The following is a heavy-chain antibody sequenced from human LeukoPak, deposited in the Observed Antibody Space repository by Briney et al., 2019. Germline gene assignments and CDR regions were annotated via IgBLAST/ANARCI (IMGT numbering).Heavy chain of an antibody. CDR1: GFSFSNDG. CDR2: IRYDGSKK. J-gene: IGHJ4*02. D-gene: IGHD1-26*01. Sequence: GGSLRLSCAASGFSFSNDGMHWVRQAPGKGLEWVAFIRYDGSKKYYADSVKGRFTISRDKSKNTLSLQMNSLRAEDTAVYYCAKDFSVKWELLIGHWGQGTLVTVSS. CDR3: AKDFSVKWELLIGH. V-gene: IGHV3-30*02.